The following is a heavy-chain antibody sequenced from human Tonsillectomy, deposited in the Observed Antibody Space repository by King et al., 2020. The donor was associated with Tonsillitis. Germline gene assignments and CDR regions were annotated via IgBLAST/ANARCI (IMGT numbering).Heavy chain of an antibody. CDR3: ARDERYSTFMNAFDI. CDR2: ISGSGSTI. J-gene: IGHJ3*02. Sequence: VQLVESGGGLVKPGGSLRLSCAASGFTFSDYYMTWIRQPPGKGLEWVSYISGSGSTIYYADSVKGRFTISRDNAENSLYLQMSSLRAEDTAVYYCARDERYSTFMNAFDIWGQGTMATVSS. D-gene: IGHD6-13*01. V-gene: IGHV3-11*01. CDR1: GFTFSDYY.